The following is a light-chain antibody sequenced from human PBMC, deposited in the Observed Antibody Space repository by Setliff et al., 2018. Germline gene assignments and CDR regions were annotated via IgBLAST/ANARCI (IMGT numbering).Light chain of an antibody. CDR3: YSYTASTSYV. V-gene: IGLV2-14*03. J-gene: IGLJ1*01. CDR1: SSDVGVHNY. CDR2: DVS. Sequence: QSVLAQPASVSGSPGQSITISCTGTSSDVGVHNYVSWYQQHPAKAPKLMIYDVSNRPSGVSNRFSGSKSGNTASLTISGLQAEDEADYYCYSYTASTSYVFGTGTKVTVL.